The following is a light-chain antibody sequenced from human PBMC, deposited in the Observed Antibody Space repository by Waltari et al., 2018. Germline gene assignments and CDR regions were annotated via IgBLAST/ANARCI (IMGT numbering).Light chain of an antibody. CDR1: SSNVENYNL. CDR3: CSFAGGNNFEVI. CDR2: EVS. J-gene: IGLJ2*01. V-gene: IGLV2-23*02. Sequence: GQSITISCTGTSSNVENYNLVSWYQHHPGKAPKLLIYEVSKRPAGISNRFSGSTSGNTASLTISGLQAEDESDYYCCSFAGGNNFEVIFGGGTRLTVL.